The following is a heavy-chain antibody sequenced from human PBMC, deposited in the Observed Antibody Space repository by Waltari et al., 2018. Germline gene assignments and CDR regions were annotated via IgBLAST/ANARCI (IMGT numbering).Heavy chain of an antibody. Sequence: QLHLQESGPGLVKPSETLSLTYSVSGGSITNNRHYWGWIRQTPGKGLEWIATISYTGATYNNPSLKSRVTISGDTSKNQFSLKLTSVTAADTAVYYCATYIGASIGTAAFDVWGRGALVTVSS. D-gene: IGHD3-16*01. CDR3: ATYIGASIGTAAFDV. CDR2: ISYTGAT. J-gene: IGHJ3*01. V-gene: IGHV4-39*01. CDR1: GGSITNNRHY.